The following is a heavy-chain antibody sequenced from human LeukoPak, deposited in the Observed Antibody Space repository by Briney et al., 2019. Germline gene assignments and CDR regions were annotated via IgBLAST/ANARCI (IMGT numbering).Heavy chain of an antibody. V-gene: IGHV3-23*01. CDR1: GFTFSSYA. CDR3: AKDAPVNIVVVPAANS. J-gene: IGHJ4*02. D-gene: IGHD2-2*01. Sequence: GGSLRLSCAASGFTFSSYARRWVRQAPGKGLEWVSAISGSGGSTYYADSVKGRFTIARDNSKNTLYLQMNSLRAEDTAVYYCAKDAPVNIVVVPAANSWGQGTLVTVSS. CDR2: ISGSGGST.